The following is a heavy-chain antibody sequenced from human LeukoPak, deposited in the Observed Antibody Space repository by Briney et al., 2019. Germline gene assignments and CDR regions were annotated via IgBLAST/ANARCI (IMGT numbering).Heavy chain of an antibody. D-gene: IGHD2-21*02. CDR3: ARDLEVVTAMKLHDAFDI. J-gene: IGHJ3*02. CDR1: GYTFTSYY. V-gene: IGHV1-46*01. Sequence: ASVKVSCKASGYTFTSYYMHWVRQAPGQGLEWMGIINPSGGITSNAQKFQGRVTMTRDTSTSTVYMELSSLRSEDTAVYYCARDLEVVTAMKLHDAFDIWGQGTMVTVSS. CDR2: INPSGGIT.